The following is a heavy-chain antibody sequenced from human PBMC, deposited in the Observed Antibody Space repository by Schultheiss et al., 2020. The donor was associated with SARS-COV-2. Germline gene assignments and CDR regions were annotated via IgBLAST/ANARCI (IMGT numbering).Heavy chain of an antibody. CDR3: ARRASHTPFDY. CDR2: RYSTGHT. D-gene: IGHD2-2*01. J-gene: IGHJ4*02. CDR1: GYSISSGYY. V-gene: IGHV4-38-2*01. Sequence: SQTLSLTCAVSGYSISSGYYWSWIRQPAGKGLEWIGRRYSTGHTNYNPSLKSRVTISVDTSKNQFSLKLSSVTAADTAVYYCARRASHTPFDYWGQGTLVTVSS.